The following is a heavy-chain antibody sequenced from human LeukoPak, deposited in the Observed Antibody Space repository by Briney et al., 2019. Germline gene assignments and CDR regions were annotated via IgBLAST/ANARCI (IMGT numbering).Heavy chain of an antibody. CDR3: ATSAIRGVRALDY. V-gene: IGHV3-66*01. CDR1: GFTFDDYG. J-gene: IGHJ4*02. D-gene: IGHD3-10*01. CDR2: IYVGGST. Sequence: GGSLRLSCAASGFTFDDYGMSWVRQAPGKGLEWVSVIYVGGSTYYADSVKGRFTISRDNSKNTLYLQMNSLRAEDTAVYYCATSAIRGVRALDYWGQGTLVTVSS.